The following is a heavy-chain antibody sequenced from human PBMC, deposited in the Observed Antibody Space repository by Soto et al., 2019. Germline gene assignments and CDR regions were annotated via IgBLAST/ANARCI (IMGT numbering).Heavy chain of an antibody. CDR3: AKGRIGITMVRGVIASANAAFDI. CDR2: ISGSGGST. Sequence: EVQLLESGGGLVQPGGSLRLSCAASGFTFSSYAMSWVRQAPGKGLEWVSAISGSGGSTYYADSVKGRFTISRDNSKNTLYLQMNSLRAEDTAVYYCAKGRIGITMVRGVIASANAAFDIWGQGTMVTVSS. V-gene: IGHV3-23*01. J-gene: IGHJ3*02. CDR1: GFTFSSYA. D-gene: IGHD3-10*01.